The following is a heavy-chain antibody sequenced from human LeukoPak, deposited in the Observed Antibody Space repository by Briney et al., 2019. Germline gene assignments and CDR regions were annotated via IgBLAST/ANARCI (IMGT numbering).Heavy chain of an antibody. CDR3: ARRATVASRPIDY. V-gene: IGHV4-39*01. J-gene: IGHJ4*02. D-gene: IGHD4-23*01. Sequence: SETLSLTCTVSGGSISSSSYYWGWIRQPPGKGLEWIGSIYYSGSTYYNPSLESRVTISVDTSKNQFSLKLSSVTAADTAVYYCARRATVASRPIDYWGQGTLVTVSS. CDR1: GGSISSSSYY. CDR2: IYYSGST.